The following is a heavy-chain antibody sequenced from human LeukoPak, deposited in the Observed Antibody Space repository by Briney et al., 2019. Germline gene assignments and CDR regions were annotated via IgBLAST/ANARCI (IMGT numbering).Heavy chain of an antibody. J-gene: IGHJ5*02. V-gene: IGHV3-48*03. Sequence: PGGSLRLSCAASGFTFSSYGMNWVRQAPGKGLEWVSYISSSGSTIYYADSVKGRFTISRDNAKNSLYLQMNSLRAEDTAVYYCAGVGGSGSYYNSWFDPWGQGTLVTVSS. CDR1: GFTFSSYG. CDR3: AGVGGSGSYYNSWFDP. D-gene: IGHD3-10*01. CDR2: ISSSGSTI.